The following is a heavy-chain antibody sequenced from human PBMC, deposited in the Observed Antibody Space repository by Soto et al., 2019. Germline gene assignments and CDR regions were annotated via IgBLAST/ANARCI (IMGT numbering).Heavy chain of an antibody. J-gene: IGHJ4*02. CDR1: GFSFSRHS. V-gene: IGHV3-21*06. D-gene: IGHD3-9*01. Sequence: EVQLVESGGGLVKPGGSLRLSCEASGFSFSRHSMNWVRQAPGKGLEWVSSIGNDPSYLYYAGSVKGRFTISRDNAKNSLYLQMNSLRVEDTAVYYCARDQGLLRYGHSDYWGQGTTVTVSS. CDR2: IGNDPSYL. CDR3: ARDQGLLRYGHSDY.